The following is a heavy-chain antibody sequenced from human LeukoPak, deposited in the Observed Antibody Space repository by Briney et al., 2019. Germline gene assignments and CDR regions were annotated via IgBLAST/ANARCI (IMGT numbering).Heavy chain of an antibody. Sequence: SETLSLTCSASGGSFSSSTDYWGWLRQPPGMGLEWSGYIYYSGSTNYNPSLKSRVTISVDTYKNQFSLKLSSVTAADTAVYYCASSGSFRQQLVKWGQGTLVSVSS. D-gene: IGHD6-13*01. CDR2: IYYSGST. CDR1: GGSFSSSTDY. CDR3: ASSGSFRQQLVK. J-gene: IGHJ1*01. V-gene: IGHV4-61*01.